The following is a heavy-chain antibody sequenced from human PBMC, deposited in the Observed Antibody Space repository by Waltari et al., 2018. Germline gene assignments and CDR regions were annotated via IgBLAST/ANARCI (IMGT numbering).Heavy chain of an antibody. Sequence: QVQLQESGPGLVKPSETLSLTCTVSGGSISSYYWSWIRQPPGKGLEWIGYIYYSGSTNYNPSLKSRVTISVDTSKNQFSLKLSSVTAADTAVYYCARSTSAYCSSTSCYVRAFDIWGQGTMVTVSS. V-gene: IGHV4-59*01. J-gene: IGHJ3*02. D-gene: IGHD2-2*01. CDR1: GGSISSYY. CDR2: IYYSGST. CDR3: ARSTSAYCSSTSCYVRAFDI.